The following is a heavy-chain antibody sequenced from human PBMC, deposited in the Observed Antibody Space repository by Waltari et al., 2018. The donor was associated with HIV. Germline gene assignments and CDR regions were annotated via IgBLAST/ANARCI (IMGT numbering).Heavy chain of an antibody. Sequence: EVQLVESGGGLVQPGESLRLSCTASGLTFSMYVMTWVRQAPGQGLQGVAGISGNGGIRYYTDSVKGRFTISRDKSKKTLYLQMDSLRAEDTAVYYCAKVPVLPTGREDYWGQGTLVTVSS. CDR3: AKVPVLPTGREDY. CDR2: ISGNGGIR. V-gene: IGHV3-23*04. D-gene: IGHD2-2*01. J-gene: IGHJ4*02. CDR1: GLTFSMYV.